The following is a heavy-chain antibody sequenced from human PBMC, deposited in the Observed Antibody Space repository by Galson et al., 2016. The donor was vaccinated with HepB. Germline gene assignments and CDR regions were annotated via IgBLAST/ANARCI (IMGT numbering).Heavy chain of an antibody. CDR1: GFTFRSYA. Sequence: SLRLSCAASGFTFRSYALHWVRQAPGKGLEWVSVIYSTGSTKYADSVKGRFTISRDSSKNTLYLQMNSLRAEDTAVYYCARDGGVKVGGDYWGQGTLVTVSS. D-gene: IGHD3-16*01. V-gene: IGHV3-53*01. CDR2: IYSTGST. J-gene: IGHJ4*02. CDR3: ARDGGVKVGGDY.